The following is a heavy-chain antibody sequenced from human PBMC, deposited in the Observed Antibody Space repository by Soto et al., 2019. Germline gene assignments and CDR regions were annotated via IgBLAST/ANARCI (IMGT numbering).Heavy chain of an antibody. CDR1: GGSISSYY. CDR3: AREGGYSGSGTYPI. D-gene: IGHD3-10*01. V-gene: IGHV4-59*01. J-gene: IGHJ3*02. CDR2: IYYSGST. Sequence: SETLSLTCTVSGGSISSYYWSWIRQPPGKGLEWIGYIYYSGSTNYNPSLKSRVTISVDTSKNQFSLKLSSVTAADTAVYYCAREGGYSGSGTYPIWGQGTMVTVSS.